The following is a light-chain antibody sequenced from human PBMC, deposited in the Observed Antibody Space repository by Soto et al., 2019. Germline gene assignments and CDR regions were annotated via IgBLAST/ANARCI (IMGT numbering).Light chain of an antibody. Sequence: DIQMTQSPSTLSASVGDRVTITCRASQSISVWLAWYQQKPGKAPKLLIYKASSLESGVPSRFSGSGSGTEFTLTITSLQPDDFAAYYCQNYNSFYRTFGQGTKVEIK. CDR2: KAS. CDR3: QNYNSFYRT. J-gene: IGKJ1*01. CDR1: QSISVW. V-gene: IGKV1-5*03.